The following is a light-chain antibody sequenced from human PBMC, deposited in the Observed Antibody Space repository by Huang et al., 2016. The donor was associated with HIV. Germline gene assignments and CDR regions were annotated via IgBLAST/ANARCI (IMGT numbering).Light chain of an antibody. V-gene: IGKV3-15*01. CDR2: GAS. CDR1: QSVSSN. Sequence: EIVMTQSPGTLSLSPGERATLSCRPSQSVSSNLAWYQHKPGQAPRLLIYGASTRATGVPARFSGGGSVTEFTLTISSLQSDDFVVYYCQQYQDWPRTFGQGTKVEIK. J-gene: IGKJ1*01. CDR3: QQYQDWPRT.